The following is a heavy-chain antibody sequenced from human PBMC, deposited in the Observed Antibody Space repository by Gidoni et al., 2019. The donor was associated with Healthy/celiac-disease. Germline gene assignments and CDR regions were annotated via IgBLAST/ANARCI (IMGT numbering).Heavy chain of an antibody. CDR1: GGTFTSSA. D-gene: IGHD2-15*01. V-gene: IGHV1-69*01. CDR2: IIPIFGTA. J-gene: IGHJ5*02. Sequence: QVQLVQSGAEVKKPGSSVKVSCKASGGTFTSSAISWVRQAPGQGLEWMGGIIPIFGTANYAQKVQGRGTITADESTSTAYMELSSLRSEDTAVYYCARGRYCSGGSCYSLNWFDPWGQGTLVTVSS. CDR3: ARGRYCSGGSCYSLNWFDP.